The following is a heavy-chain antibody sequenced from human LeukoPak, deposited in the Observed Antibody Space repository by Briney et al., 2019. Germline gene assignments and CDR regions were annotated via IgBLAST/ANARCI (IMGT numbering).Heavy chain of an antibody. Sequence: EGSLRLSCAASGFTVSSNYMSWVRQAPGKGLEWVSVIYSGGSTYYADSVKGRFTISRDNSKNPLYLQMNSLRAEDTAVYYCARHGGSYAYYFDYWGQGTLVTVSS. D-gene: IGHD1-26*01. CDR1: GFTVSSNY. CDR2: IYSGGST. J-gene: IGHJ4*02. V-gene: IGHV3-66*04. CDR3: ARHGGSYAYYFDY.